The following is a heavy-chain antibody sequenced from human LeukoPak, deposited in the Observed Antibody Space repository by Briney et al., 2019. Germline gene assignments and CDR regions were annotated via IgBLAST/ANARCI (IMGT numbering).Heavy chain of an antibody. Sequence: GRSLRLSCAASGFTFDDYAMHWVRQAPGKGLEWVSGISWNSGSIGYADSVKGRFTISRDNAKNSLYLQMNSLRAEDTALYYCAKDTGDNYYGSGSYVNYYYGMDVWGQGTTVTVSS. V-gene: IGHV3-9*01. CDR2: ISWNSGSI. J-gene: IGHJ6*02. CDR3: AKDTGDNYYGSGSYVNYYYGMDV. D-gene: IGHD3-10*01. CDR1: GFTFDDYA.